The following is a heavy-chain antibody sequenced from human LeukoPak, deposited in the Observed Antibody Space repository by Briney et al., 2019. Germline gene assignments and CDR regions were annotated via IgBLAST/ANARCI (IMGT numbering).Heavy chain of an antibody. Sequence: SETLSLTCSVSGGSISSSDYYWGWIRQPPGKGLEWIGTMFYNGATKTNPSLSSRVTMSIDTSKNQFSLKLRSVTAADTAVYYCAREARFALPVVGSGDYWGQGTLVSVSS. J-gene: IGHJ4*02. D-gene: IGHD6-19*01. V-gene: IGHV4-39*07. CDR2: MFYNGAT. CDR3: AREARFALPVVGSGDY. CDR1: GGSISSSDYY.